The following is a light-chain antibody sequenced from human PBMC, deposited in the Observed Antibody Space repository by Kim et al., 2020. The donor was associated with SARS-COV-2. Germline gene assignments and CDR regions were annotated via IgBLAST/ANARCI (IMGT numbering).Light chain of an antibody. Sequence: QTVVTQEPSLSVSPGGTVTLTCGLSSGSVSTSYYPSWYQQTPGQAPRTLIYSTNSRSSGVPNRFSGSILGNKAALTITGAQADDESDYYCLLDMGSGFWVFGGGTKVTVL. CDR2: STN. CDR3: LLDMGSGFWV. CDR1: SGSVSTSYY. J-gene: IGLJ3*02. V-gene: IGLV8-61*01.